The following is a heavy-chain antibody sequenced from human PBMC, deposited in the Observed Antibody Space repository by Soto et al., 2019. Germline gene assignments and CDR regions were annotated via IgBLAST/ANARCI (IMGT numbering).Heavy chain of an antibody. D-gene: IGHD3-10*01. CDR3: ARGEGNYYGSGQIDY. J-gene: IGHJ4*02. CDR1: GGSISSYY. V-gene: IGHV4-59*01. Sequence: QVQLQESGPGLVKPSETLSLTCTVSGGSISSYYWSWIRQPPGKGLEWIGYIYYSGSTNYNPSLKRRVTISVDTSKNQFSLKLSSVTAADTAVYYCARGEGNYYGSGQIDYWGQGTLVTVSS. CDR2: IYYSGST.